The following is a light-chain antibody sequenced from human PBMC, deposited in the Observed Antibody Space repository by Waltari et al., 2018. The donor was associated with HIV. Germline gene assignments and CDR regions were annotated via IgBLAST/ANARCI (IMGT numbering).Light chain of an antibody. CDR3: QSADTSGTRV. J-gene: IGLJ1*01. CDR1: ALAKQY. V-gene: IGLV3-25*03. CDR2: KDT. Sequence: SFALTQPPSVSVSPGQTAKITCSGDALAKQYTYWYQKKPGQAPVVVIYKDTERPSGIPERFSGSSSGTTVTLTISGVQAEDEADYYCQSADTSGTRVFGSGTKVTVL.